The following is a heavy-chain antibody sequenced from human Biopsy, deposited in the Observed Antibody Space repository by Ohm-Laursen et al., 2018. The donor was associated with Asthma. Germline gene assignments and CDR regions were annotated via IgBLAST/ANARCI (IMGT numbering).Heavy chain of an antibody. J-gene: IGHJ4*02. CDR3: VHTLVGLKAFDL. CDR1: GFSLSTSGGG. CDR2: IYWDDDK. V-gene: IGHV2-5*02. Sequence: PTQTLTLTGTFSGFSLSTSGGGVGWIRQPPGKALEWLGNIYWDDDKRYSPSLQSRLTITRDTPKDQVVLTMTNMGPVDTGTYYCVHTLVGLKAFDLWGQGTLVTVSS. D-gene: IGHD1-26*01.